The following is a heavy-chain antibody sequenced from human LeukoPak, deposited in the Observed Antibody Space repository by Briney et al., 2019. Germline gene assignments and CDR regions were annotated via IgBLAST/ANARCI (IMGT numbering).Heavy chain of an antibody. V-gene: IGHV4-59*08. D-gene: IGHD3-10*01. J-gene: IGHJ4*02. CDR3: ATHNSGTFYNFDF. CDR1: GGSINYRH. Sequence: SETLSLTCTVSGGSINYRHWTWVRQPPGKGLEWIGYIYYTGSTNYNPSLKSGVIISLDTSKKQFSLKLRSVTAADTAVYYCATHNSGTFYNFDFWGQGTLVTVSS. CDR2: IYYTGST.